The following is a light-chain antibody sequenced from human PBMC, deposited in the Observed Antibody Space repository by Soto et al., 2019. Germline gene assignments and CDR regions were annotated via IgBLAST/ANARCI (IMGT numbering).Light chain of an antibody. Sequence: QSALTQPASVSGSPGQSITISCTGTNFDIGSYNYVSWYQQHPGKAPKLMISDVSNRPSGVSNRFSGSKSGNTASLTISGLQAEDEADYYYSSYTSSTALVFGGGTKLTVL. J-gene: IGLJ2*01. V-gene: IGLV2-14*01. CDR1: NFDIGSYNY. CDR3: SSYTSSTALV. CDR2: DVS.